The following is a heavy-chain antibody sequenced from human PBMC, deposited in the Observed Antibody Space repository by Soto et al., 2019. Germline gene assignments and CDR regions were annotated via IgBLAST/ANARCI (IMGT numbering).Heavy chain of an antibody. J-gene: IGHJ3*02. CDR2: IYSGGST. CDR1: GFTVSSNY. V-gene: IGHV3-53*01. D-gene: IGHD2-2*01. Sequence: GESLKISCAASGFTVSSNYMSWVRQAPGKGLEWVSVIYSGGSTYYADSVKGRFTISRDNSKNTLYLQMNSLRAEDTVVYYCARDRGVVVPAARHSGAFDIWGQGTMVTVSS. CDR3: ARDRGVVVPAARHSGAFDI.